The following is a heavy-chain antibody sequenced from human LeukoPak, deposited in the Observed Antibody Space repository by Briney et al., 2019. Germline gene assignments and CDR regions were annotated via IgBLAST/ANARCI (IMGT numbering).Heavy chain of an antibody. Sequence: PGGSLRLSCAASGFTVSSNYMSWVRQAPGKGLEWVSVIYSGGSTYYADSVKGRFTISRHNSKNTLYLQMNSLRAEDTAVYYCARGLLFSYDYVWGSLYRYYFDYWGQGTLVTVSS. D-gene: IGHD3-16*01. CDR3: ARGLLFSYDYVWGSLYRYYFDY. V-gene: IGHV3-53*04. J-gene: IGHJ4*02. CDR2: IYSGGST. CDR1: GFTVSSNY.